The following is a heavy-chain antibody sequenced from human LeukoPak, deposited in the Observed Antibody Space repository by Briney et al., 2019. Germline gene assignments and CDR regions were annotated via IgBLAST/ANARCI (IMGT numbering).Heavy chain of an antibody. V-gene: IGHV3-48*04. CDR3: ADNLSR. D-gene: IGHD1-1*01. Sequence: GGSLRLSCAASGFTFSSHSMNWVRQAPGRGLGWISYIGTSGNTIYYADSVKGRFTISRDNAKKSLYLQMNSLRAEDTAVYYCADNLSRWGQGTLVTVSS. CDR2: IGTSGNTI. J-gene: IGHJ4*02. CDR1: GFTFSSHS.